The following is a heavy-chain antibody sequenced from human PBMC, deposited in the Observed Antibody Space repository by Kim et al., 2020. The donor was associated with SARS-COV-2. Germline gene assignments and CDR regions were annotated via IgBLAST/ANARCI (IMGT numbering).Heavy chain of an antibody. Sequence: GGSLRLSCAASGFTVSNNYMSWVRQAPGKGLEWVSVIYSGGSTYYADSVKGRFSISRDNYKNTLYLQMNNLRTEDTAVYYYATEYDFWGGYYHQFYYYGMDVWGQGTTVTVSS. V-gene: IGHV3-53*01. CDR1: GFTVSNNY. J-gene: IGHJ6*02. D-gene: IGHD3-3*01. CDR3: ATEYDFWGGYYHQFYYYGMDV. CDR2: IYSGGST.